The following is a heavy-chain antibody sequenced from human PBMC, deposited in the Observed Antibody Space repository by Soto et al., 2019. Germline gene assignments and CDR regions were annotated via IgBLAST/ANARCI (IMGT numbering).Heavy chain of an antibody. V-gene: IGHV4-31*03. CDR2: IYYSGST. CDR1: GGSISSGGYY. D-gene: IGHD3-3*01. Sequence: SETLSLTCTVSGGSISSGGYYWSWIRQHPGKGLEWIGYIYYSGSTYYNPSLKSRVTISVDTSKNQFSLKLSSVTAADTAVYYCAREFSAYYDFWSGPRSWFDPWGQGTLVTVSS. J-gene: IGHJ5*02. CDR3: AREFSAYYDFWSGPRSWFDP.